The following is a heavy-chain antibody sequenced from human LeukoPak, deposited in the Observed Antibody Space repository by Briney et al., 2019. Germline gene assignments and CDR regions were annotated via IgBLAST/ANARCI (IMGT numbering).Heavy chain of an antibody. J-gene: IGHJ4*02. CDR2: INPSGGST. V-gene: IGHV1-46*01. CDR3: ARAMPRGSGRKAFDY. Sequence: ASVRVSCKASGNTFAGYYVHWVRQAPGQGLEWMGIINPSGGSTSYAQKFQGRVTMTMDMSTSTVYMELSSLRSEDTAVYYCARAMPRGSGRKAFDYWGQGTLVTVSS. D-gene: IGHD3-10*01. CDR1: GNTFAGYY.